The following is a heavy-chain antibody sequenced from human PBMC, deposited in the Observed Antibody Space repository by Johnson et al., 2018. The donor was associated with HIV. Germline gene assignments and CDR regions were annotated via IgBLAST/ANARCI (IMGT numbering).Heavy chain of an antibody. J-gene: IGHJ3*02. D-gene: IGHD5-24*01. CDR1: GFTFSSSW. V-gene: IGHV3-52*01. Sequence: VQLVESGGGLVQPGGSLSLSCAASGFTFSSSWMHWVCQAPEKGLEWVADIHCDGSEKYYVDSVKGRFTISRDNAKNSLYLQMNSLRAEDTAVYYCAREVRRWLQFDAFDIWGQGTMVTVSS. CDR2: IHCDGSEK. CDR3: AREVRRWLQFDAFDI.